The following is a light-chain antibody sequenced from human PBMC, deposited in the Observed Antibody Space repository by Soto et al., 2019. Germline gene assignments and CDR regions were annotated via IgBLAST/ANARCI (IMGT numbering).Light chain of an antibody. V-gene: IGKV3-20*01. CDR3: QQYNNWPPKGT. J-gene: IGKJ1*01. CDR2: GAS. CDR1: QTVSITY. Sequence: VLSQSPGTLSLSPGESATLSCRASQTVSITYLTWYQQKPGQAPRLLIFGASKRATGIPDRFSGSGSGRDFTLTISGLEPEDFAVYYCQQYNNWPPKGTFGQGTKVDIK.